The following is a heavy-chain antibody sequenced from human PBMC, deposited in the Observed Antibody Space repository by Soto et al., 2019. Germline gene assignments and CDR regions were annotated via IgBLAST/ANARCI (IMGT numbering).Heavy chain of an antibody. J-gene: IGHJ6*02. D-gene: IGHD2-2*01. CDR1: GGSISSSNW. Sequence: SETLSLTCAVSGGSISSSNWWSWVRQPPGKGLEWIGEIYHSGSTNYNPSLKIRVTISVDKSKNQFSLKLSSVTAADTAVYYCASGPSYYCSSTSCGYGMDVWGQGTTVTVSS. CDR2: IYHSGST. V-gene: IGHV4-4*02. CDR3: ASGPSYYCSSTSCGYGMDV.